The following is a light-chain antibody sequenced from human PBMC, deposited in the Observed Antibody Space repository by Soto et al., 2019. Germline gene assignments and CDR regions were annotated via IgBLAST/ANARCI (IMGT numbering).Light chain of an antibody. V-gene: IGLV2-14*03. CDR3: SSYTGTSAPYV. Sequence: QSALTQPASVSGSPGQSITISCTGTSSDVGNYNVVSWYQQHPGKAPKLVIYDVSNRPSGISIRFSGSKSGNTASLTISGLQAEDEADYYCSSYTGTSAPYVLGTGTKVTVL. CDR1: SSDVGNYNV. CDR2: DVS. J-gene: IGLJ1*01.